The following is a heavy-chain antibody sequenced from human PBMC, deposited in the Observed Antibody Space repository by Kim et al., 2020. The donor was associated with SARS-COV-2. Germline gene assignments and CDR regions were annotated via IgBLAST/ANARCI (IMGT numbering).Heavy chain of an antibody. D-gene: IGHD6-6*01. J-gene: IGHJ1*01. CDR2: ISSGSDYI. Sequence: GGSLRLSCAASRFTFSSDAMNWVRQAPGKGLEWVSYISSGSDYIYYADSVKGRFTVSRDNAKNSLYLQMNSLRDEDTAVYYCTRELENSSSRGGLWGQGNLVTESS. CDR3: TRELENSSSRGGL. V-gene: IGHV3-21*05. CDR1: RFTFSSDA.